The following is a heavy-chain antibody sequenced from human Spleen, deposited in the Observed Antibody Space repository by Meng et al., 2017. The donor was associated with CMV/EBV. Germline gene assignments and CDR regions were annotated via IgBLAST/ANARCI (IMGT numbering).Heavy chain of an antibody. V-gene: IGHV3-30*02. CDR3: ATELAAGY. J-gene: IGHJ4*02. Sequence: GESLKISCAASAFTFSSYGMHWVRQAPGKGLEWVAFIRYDGSNKYYADSVKGRFTISRDNSKNTLYVQMNSLRAEDTAVYYCATELAAGYWGQGALVTVSS. D-gene: IGHD6-13*01. CDR2: IRYDGSNK. CDR1: AFTFSSYG.